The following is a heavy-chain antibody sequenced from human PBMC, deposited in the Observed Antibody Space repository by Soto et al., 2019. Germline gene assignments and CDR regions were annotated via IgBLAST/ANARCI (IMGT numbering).Heavy chain of an antibody. CDR2: INPDGSAT. CDR3: GRGGSDSPMAPGY. D-gene: IGHD5-18*01. CDR1: GFTFSNYW. V-gene: IGHV3-74*01. Sequence: PGGSLRLSCAASGFTFSNYWMHWVRQAPGKGLVWVSRINPDGSATNYADSVKGRFTISRDNAKNTLYLQMNSLRAEDTAVFYCGRGGSDSPMAPGYWGQGTLVTVSS. J-gene: IGHJ4*02.